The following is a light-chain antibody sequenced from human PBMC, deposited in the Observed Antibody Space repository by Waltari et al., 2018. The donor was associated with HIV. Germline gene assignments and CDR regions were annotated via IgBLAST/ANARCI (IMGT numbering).Light chain of an antibody. J-gene: IGLJ1*01. Sequence: QSALTQPPSASGSPGQSATSSCTGASSAVGASTYVPWYQQHPGKAPKLLIYDVTKRPSGVPDRFSGSKSGNAASLTVSGLQAEDEAHYYCSSYAGSSMSYAFGTGTKVTVL. CDR3: SSYAGSSMSYA. CDR1: SSAVGASTY. V-gene: IGLV2-8*01. CDR2: DVT.